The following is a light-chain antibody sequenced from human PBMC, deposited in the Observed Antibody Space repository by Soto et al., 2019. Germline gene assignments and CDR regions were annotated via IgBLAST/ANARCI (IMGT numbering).Light chain of an antibody. Sequence: DIQMTQSPSSRSASVVDRVTITCRASQGISSYLAWYQQKPGKAPKLLIYAASTLQSGVPSRFSGSGSGTDFTLTISSLQPEDFATYYCQQLNSYPRTFGQGTRLEI. V-gene: IGKV1-9*01. CDR1: QGISSY. CDR3: QQLNSYPRT. J-gene: IGKJ5*01. CDR2: AAS.